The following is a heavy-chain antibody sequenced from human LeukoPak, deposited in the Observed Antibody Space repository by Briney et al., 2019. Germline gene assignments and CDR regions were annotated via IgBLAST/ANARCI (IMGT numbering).Heavy chain of an antibody. Sequence: SVKVSCKASGGTFMRHSISWVRQAPGQGLEWMGMIVPISGTPNYAQKLQGRLTISTDESTSTAYMDLSNLRSDDTAIYYCAINTGGRADAFDIWGQGTLVTVSS. V-gene: IGHV1-69*05. CDR2: IVPISGTP. D-gene: IGHD1-26*01. CDR3: AINTGGRADAFDI. CDR1: GGTFMRHS. J-gene: IGHJ3*02.